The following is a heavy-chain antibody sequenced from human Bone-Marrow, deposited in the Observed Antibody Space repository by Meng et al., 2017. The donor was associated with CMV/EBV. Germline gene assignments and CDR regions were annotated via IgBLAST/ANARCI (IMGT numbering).Heavy chain of an antibody. CDR1: GGTFRSYA. D-gene: IGHD6-19*01. CDR3: ARASGRVAVAGLIYYYYGMDV. CDR2: IIPIFGTA. Sequence: SGKVSCKASGGTFRSYAISWVRQAPGQGLEWMGGIIPIFGTANYAQKFQGRVTITTDESTSTAHMELSSLRSEDTAVYYCARASGRVAVAGLIYYYYGMDVWGQGTTVTVSS. V-gene: IGHV1-69*05. J-gene: IGHJ6*02.